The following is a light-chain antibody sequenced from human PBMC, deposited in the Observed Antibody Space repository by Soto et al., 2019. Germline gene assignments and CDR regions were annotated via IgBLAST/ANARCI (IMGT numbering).Light chain of an antibody. Sequence: DIQITQSPSTLSGSVGDRVTITCRASQTIGSRLAWYQQKPGKAPKLLIYKASTLKSGVPSRFSGSGAGTECTRTISSLQPDDFETDYCQHYNSYSEAFGQGTKVDI. CDR1: QTIGSR. CDR3: QHYNSYSEA. J-gene: IGKJ1*01. V-gene: IGKV1-5*03. CDR2: KAS.